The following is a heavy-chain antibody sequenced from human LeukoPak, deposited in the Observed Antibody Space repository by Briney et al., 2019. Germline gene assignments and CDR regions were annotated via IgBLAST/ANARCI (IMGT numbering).Heavy chain of an antibody. CDR3: AKLAAAGFDY. CDR1: GFTFSSYG. D-gene: IGHD6-13*01. V-gene: IGHV3-30*02. Sequence: GGSLRLSRAASGFTFSSYGMHWFRQAPGKGLEWVAFIRYDGSNKYYADSVKGRFTISRDNSKNTLYLQMNSLRAEDTAVYYCAKLAAAGFDYWGQGTLVTVSS. J-gene: IGHJ4*02. CDR2: IRYDGSNK.